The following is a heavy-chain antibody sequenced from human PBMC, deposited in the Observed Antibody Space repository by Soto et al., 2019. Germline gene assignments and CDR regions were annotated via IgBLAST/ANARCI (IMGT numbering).Heavy chain of an antibody. CDR1: GGSLNNYY. Sequence: SDTLSLTCTVSGGSLNNYYWSWIRHSPGKRLEWIAEVYASASATYAASYNPSLESRGIISVDTSKNQVSLTLTSVTAEDTAVYYCARDPQIAAAAPLSSNWFDPWGQGTLVTVSS. V-gene: IGHV4-59*01. CDR2: VYASASA. J-gene: IGHJ5*02. CDR3: ARDPQIAAAAPLSSNWFDP. D-gene: IGHD6-13*01.